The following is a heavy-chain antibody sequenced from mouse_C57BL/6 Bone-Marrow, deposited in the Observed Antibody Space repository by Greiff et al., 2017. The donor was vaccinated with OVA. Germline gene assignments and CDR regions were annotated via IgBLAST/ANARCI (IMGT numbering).Heavy chain of an antibody. CDR3: ARGSTRCAY. J-gene: IGHJ3*01. CDR2: ISDGGSYT. CDR1: GFTFSSYA. Sequence: EVQGVESGGGLVKPGGSLKLSCAASGFTFSSYAMSWVRQTPEKRLEWVATISDGGSYTYYPDNVKGRFTISRDNAKNNLYLQMSHLKSEDTAMYYCARGSTRCAYWGPGTLVTVS. D-gene: IGHD1-1*01. V-gene: IGHV5-4*01.